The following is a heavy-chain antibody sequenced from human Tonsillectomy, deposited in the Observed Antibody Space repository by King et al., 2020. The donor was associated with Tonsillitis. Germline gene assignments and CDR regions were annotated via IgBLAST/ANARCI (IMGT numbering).Heavy chain of an antibody. Sequence: EVQLVESGGGLVQRGGSLRLSCAASGFTFSSYAMSWVRQDPGKGLEWVSAISGSGGSTYYADSVKGRFTISRDNSKNTLYLQMNSLRAEDTAVYYCAKGGATKTGYHAPFDYWGQGTLVTVSS. D-gene: IGHD3-9*01. CDR1: GFTFSSYA. V-gene: IGHV3-23*04. CDR3: AKGGATKTGYHAPFDY. J-gene: IGHJ4*02. CDR2: ISGSGGST.